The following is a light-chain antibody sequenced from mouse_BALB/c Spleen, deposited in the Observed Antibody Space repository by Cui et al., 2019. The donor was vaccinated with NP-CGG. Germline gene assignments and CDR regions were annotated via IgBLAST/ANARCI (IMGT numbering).Light chain of an antibody. V-gene: IGLV1*01. CDR2: GTN. Sequence: HAVVTQEAATTTSPGETVTLTCRSSTGAVTTSNYANWVQEKPDHLFTGLIGGTNNRAPGVPARFSGSLIGDKAALTITGAQTEDEAIYFCALWYSNHWVFGGGTKLTVL. CDR3: ALWYSNHWV. CDR1: TGAVTTSNY. J-gene: IGLJ1*01.